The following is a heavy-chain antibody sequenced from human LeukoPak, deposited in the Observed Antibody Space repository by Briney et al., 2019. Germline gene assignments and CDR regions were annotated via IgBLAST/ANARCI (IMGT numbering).Heavy chain of an antibody. CDR1: GFTFSSYS. V-gene: IGHV3-21*01. CDR2: ISSSSSYI. Sequence: GSLRLSRAASGFTFSSYSMNWVRQAPGKGLEWVSSISSSSSYIYYADSVKGRFTISRDNAKNSLYLQMNSLRAEDTAVYYCARDGDGSGSYFDENVFEDWFDPWGQGTLVTVSS. J-gene: IGHJ5*02. D-gene: IGHD3-10*01. CDR3: ARDGDGSGSYFDENVFEDWFDP.